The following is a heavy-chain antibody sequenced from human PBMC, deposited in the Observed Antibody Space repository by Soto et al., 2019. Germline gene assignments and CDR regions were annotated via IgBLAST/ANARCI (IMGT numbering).Heavy chain of an antibody. V-gene: IGHV3-33*01. Sequence: GGSLRLSCAASGFTFSSYGMHWVRQAPGKGLEWVAVIWYDGSNKYYADSVKGRFTISRDNSKNTLYLQMNSLRAEDTAVYYCARSRCGGSCYTDYWGQGTLVTVSS. CDR2: IWYDGSNK. D-gene: IGHD2-15*01. CDR1: GFTFSSYG. J-gene: IGHJ4*02. CDR3: ARSRCGGSCYTDY.